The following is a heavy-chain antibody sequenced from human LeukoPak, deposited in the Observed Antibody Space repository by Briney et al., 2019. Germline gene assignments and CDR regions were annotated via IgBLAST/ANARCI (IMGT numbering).Heavy chain of an antibody. J-gene: IGHJ4*02. CDR2: IYHSGST. CDR1: GGSISSGGYY. V-gene: IGHV4-30-2*01. D-gene: IGHD6-19*01. Sequence: PSETLSLTCTVSGGSISSGGYYWSWIRQPPGKGLEWIGYIYHSGSTYYNPSLKSRVTISVDTSKNQFSLQLNSVTPEDTAVYYCAGEPHGSGLLFDFWGRGTLVTVSS. CDR3: AGEPHGSGLLFDF.